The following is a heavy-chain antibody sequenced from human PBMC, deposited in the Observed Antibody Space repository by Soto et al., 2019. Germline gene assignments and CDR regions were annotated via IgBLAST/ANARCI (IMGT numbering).Heavy chain of an antibody. Sequence: EVQLVESGGGLVQPGGSLRLSCGASGFTFSRYWMTWVRRAPGKGLEWVGGINQDERDNFYADSVRGRFAISRDNARNSLYLHMNSLRAEDTAVSFCVRDRGNGYYCQEAWAMDAWGQGTTVIVSS. V-gene: IGHV3-7*05. CDR3: VRDRGNGYYCQEAWAMDA. CDR1: GFTFSRYW. J-gene: IGHJ6*02. D-gene: IGHD3-22*01. CDR2: INQDERDN.